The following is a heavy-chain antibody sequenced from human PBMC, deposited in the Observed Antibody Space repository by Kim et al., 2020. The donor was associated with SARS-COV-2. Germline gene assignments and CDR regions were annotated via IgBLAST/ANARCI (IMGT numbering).Heavy chain of an antibody. CDR1: GFTFSAYD. V-gene: IGHV3-48*02. CDR2: ITKSSTTI. J-gene: IGHJ3*02. D-gene: IGHD3-16*01. CDR3: VRDRMGGAFDI. Sequence: GGSLRLSCATSGFTFSAYDMNWVRRAPGKGLEWLSFITKSSTTIYYANSVKGRFTISRDNAKNSLDLQMNSLRDEDSALYYCVRDRMGGAFDIWCQGTMVTVSS.